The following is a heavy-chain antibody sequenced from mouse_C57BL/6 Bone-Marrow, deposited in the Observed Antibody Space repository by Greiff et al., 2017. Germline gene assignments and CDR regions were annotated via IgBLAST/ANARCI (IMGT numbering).Heavy chain of an antibody. D-gene: IGHD1-1*01. J-gene: IGHJ4*01. CDR1: GFNIKDDY. CDR2: IDPENGDT. V-gene: IGHV14-4*01. Sequence: EVKLVESGAELVRPGASVKLSCTASGFNIKDDYMHWVKQRPEQGLEWIGWIDPENGDTEYASKFQGKATITADTSSNTAYLQLSSLTSEDTAVYYCTTYSHYSGSSPMDYWGQGTSVTVSS. CDR3: TTYSHYSGSSPMDY.